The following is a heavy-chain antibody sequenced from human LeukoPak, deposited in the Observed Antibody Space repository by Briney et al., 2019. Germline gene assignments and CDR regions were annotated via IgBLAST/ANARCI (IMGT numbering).Heavy chain of an antibody. D-gene: IGHD1-26*01. V-gene: IGHV3-9*01. Sequence: GRSLRLSCAASGFTFDDYAMHWVRQAPGKGLEWVSGISWNSGSIGYADSVKGRFTISRDNAKNSLYLQMNSLRAEDTALYYCAKDMGSVGATGMDVWGQGTTVTVSS. CDR1: GFTFDDYA. CDR2: ISWNSGSI. CDR3: AKDMGSVGATGMDV. J-gene: IGHJ6*02.